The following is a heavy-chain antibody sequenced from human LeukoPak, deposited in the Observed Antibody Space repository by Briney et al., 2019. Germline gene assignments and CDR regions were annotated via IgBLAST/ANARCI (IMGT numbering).Heavy chain of an antibody. CDR3: ARDLILVGASTPYGMDV. CDR1: GGSISSSNW. CDR2: IYHSGST. J-gene: IGHJ6*02. Sequence: SGTLSLTCAVSGGSISSSNWWSWVRQPPGKGLEWIGEIYHSGSTNYNPSLKSRVTISVDKSKNQFSLKLSSVTAADTAVYYCARDLILVGASTPYGMDVWGQGTTVTVSS. V-gene: IGHV4-4*02. D-gene: IGHD1-26*01.